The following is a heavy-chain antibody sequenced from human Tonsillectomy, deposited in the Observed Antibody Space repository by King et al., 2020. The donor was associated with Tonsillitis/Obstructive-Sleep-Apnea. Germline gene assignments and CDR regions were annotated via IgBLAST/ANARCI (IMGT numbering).Heavy chain of an antibody. V-gene: IGHV4-31*03. Sequence: VQLQESGPGLVKPSQTLSLTCTVSGGSISSGGYYWTWIRQHPGKGLEWIGYIYYSGSTYYNPSLKSRVTISVDTSKNQFSLKLSSVTAADTPVYYCARVGMAVAGEVGAFDIWGQGTMVTVSS. CDR3: ARVGMAVAGEVGAFDI. CDR2: IYYSGST. J-gene: IGHJ3*02. CDR1: GGSISSGGYY. D-gene: IGHD6-19*01.